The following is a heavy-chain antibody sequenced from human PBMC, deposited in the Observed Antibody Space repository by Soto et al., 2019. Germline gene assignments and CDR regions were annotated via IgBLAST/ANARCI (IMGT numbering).Heavy chain of an antibody. CDR1: GFTFSNAW. CDR3: TTDLLGDTPSIFFDC. Sequence: GGSLRLSCAASGFTFSNAWMSWVRQAPGKGLEWVGRIKSKTDGGTTDYAAPVKGRFTISRDDSKNTLYLQMNSLKTEDTAVYYCTTDLLGDTPSIFFDCWAQGILVTVSS. J-gene: IGHJ4*02. V-gene: IGHV3-15*01. CDR2: IKSKTDGGTT. D-gene: IGHD3-3*02.